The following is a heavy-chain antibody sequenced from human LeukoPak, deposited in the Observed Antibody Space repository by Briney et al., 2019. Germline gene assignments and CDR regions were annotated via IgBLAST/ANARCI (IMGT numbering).Heavy chain of an antibody. J-gene: IGHJ5*02. CDR3: AKDTHLSYTYYYGSGSSWFDP. V-gene: IGHV3-30*18. CDR2: ISYDGSKK. D-gene: IGHD3-10*01. CDR1: EFTFNTYG. Sequence: GRSLRLSCAASEFTFNTYGMHWVRQAPGKGLEWVALISYDGSKKYYADSVKGRFTISRDNSKNTLYLQMNSLRAEDTAVYYCAKDTHLSYTYYYGSGSSWFDPWGQGTLVTVSS.